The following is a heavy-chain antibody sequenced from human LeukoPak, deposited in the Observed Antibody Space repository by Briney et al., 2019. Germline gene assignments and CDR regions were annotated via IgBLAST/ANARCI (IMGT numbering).Heavy chain of an antibody. J-gene: IGHJ5*02. Sequence: GSLRLSCAASGFAFSDFAMSWVRQAPGKGLEWIGEINHSGSTNYNPSLKSRVTISVDTSKNQFSLKLSSVTAADTAVYYCAEIAVAGWFDPWGQGTLVTVSS. D-gene: IGHD6-19*01. V-gene: IGHV4-34*01. CDR1: GFAFSDFA. CDR2: INHSGST. CDR3: AEIAVAGWFDP.